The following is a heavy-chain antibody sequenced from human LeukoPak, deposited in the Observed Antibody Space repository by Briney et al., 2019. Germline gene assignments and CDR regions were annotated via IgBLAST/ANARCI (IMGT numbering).Heavy chain of an antibody. CDR1: GFTFSSYA. D-gene: IGHD6-6*01. Sequence: GGSLRLSCAASGFTFSSYAMSWVRQAPGKGLEWVSAISGSGGSTYYADSVKGRFTISRDNSKNTLYLQMNSLRAEDTAVYYCAKSVYSSSLYYYYGMDVWGQGTTVTVSS. CDR3: AKSVYSSSLYYYYGMDV. J-gene: IGHJ6*02. CDR2: ISGSGGST. V-gene: IGHV3-23*01.